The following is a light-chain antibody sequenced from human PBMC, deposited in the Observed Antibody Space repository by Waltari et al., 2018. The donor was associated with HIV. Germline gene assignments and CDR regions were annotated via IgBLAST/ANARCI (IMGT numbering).Light chain of an antibody. Sequence: VLTQSPGFVSLSPGERATLSCRASESVSTRYVAWYHEKPGQPPRLLIYGAYSRATGVPDRFRGGGSGRDFTLTINSLESDDFGVYHRQQYGNPPITFGGGTTVEI. CDR1: ESVSTRY. J-gene: IGKJ4*01. V-gene: IGKV3-20*01. CDR2: GAY. CDR3: QQYGNPPIT.